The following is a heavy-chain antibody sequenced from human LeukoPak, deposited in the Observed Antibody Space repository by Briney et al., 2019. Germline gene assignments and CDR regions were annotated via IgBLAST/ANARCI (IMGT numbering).Heavy chain of an antibody. CDR3: ARQADSSIYYYFDY. CDR2: IYYSGST. D-gene: IGHD6-13*01. J-gene: IGHJ4*02. Sequence: PSETLSLTCTVSGGSISSYYWSWIRQPPGKGLEWIGCIYYSGSTNYNPSLKSRVTISVDTSKNQFSLKLSSVTAADTAVYYCARQADSSIYYYFDYWGQEALVTVSS. V-gene: IGHV4-59*08. CDR1: GGSISSYY.